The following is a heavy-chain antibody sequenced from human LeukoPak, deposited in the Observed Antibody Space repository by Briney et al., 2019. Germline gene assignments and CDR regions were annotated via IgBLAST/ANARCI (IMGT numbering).Heavy chain of an antibody. CDR1: GFTFSSYA. D-gene: IGHD3-10*01. J-gene: IGHJ4*02. V-gene: IGHV3-23*01. Sequence: GGSLRLSCAASGFTFSSYAMSWVRQATGKGLEWVSAISGSGGSTYYADSVKGRFTISRDNSKNTLYLQMNSLRAEDTAVYYCAKWTRTTLFRGDRARFDSWGQGTLVTVSS. CDR2: ISGSGGST. CDR3: AKWTRTTLFRGDRARFDS.